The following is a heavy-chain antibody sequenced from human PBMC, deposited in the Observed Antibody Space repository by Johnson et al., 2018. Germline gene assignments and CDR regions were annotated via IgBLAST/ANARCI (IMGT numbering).Heavy chain of an antibody. CDR3: ARALSIGWYSFDV. J-gene: IGHJ3*01. D-gene: IGHD6-19*01. CDR2: ISYDGSNK. CDR1: GFTFSSYA. V-gene: IGHV3-30-3*01. Sequence: VQLVESGGGVVQPGRSLRLSCAASGFTFSSYAMHWVRQAPGKGLEWVAVISYDGSNKYYADSVKGRFTISRDNSKNTLYLQMNSLGAEDTAVYYCARALSIGWYSFDVWGQGTMVTVSS.